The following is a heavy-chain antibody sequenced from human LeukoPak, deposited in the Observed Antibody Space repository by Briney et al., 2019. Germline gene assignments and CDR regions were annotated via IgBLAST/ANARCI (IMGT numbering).Heavy chain of an antibody. J-gene: IGHJ4*02. CDR3: ARGERDFDY. CDR1: GLSCGDSA. V-gene: IGHV3-49*04. D-gene: IGHD3-16*01. CDR2: TRSKVYRGST. Sequence: GGSLRLSCRFSGLSCGDSAVTWVRQAPGKGLEWVGCTRSKVYRGSTDYAASVKDRFIISRDESNSIAYLQMDRLRTEDTVVYYCARGERDFDYWGQGTLVTVSS.